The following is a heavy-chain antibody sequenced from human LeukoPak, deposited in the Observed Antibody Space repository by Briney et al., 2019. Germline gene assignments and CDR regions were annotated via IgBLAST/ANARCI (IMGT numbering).Heavy chain of an antibody. CDR2: ISAYNGNT. Sequence: GASVKVSCKASGYTFTSDGISWVRQAPGQGLEWMGWISAYNGNTNYAQKLQGRVTMTTDTSTSTAYMELRSLRSDDTAVYYCARDLEYYDSRRRGVLDYWGQGTLVTVSS. D-gene: IGHD3-22*01. CDR3: ARDLEYYDSRRRGVLDY. J-gene: IGHJ4*02. V-gene: IGHV1-18*01. CDR1: GYTFTSDG.